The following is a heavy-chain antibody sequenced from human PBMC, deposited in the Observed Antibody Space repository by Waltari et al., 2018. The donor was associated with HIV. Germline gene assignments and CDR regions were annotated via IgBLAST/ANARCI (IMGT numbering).Heavy chain of an antibody. CDR1: GGTFSSYA. Sequence: QVQLVQSGAEVKKPGSSVKVSCKASGGTFSSYAISWVRQAPGQGLEWMGGIIPIVGTANHAQKFQGRVTITADESTSTAYMELSSLRSEDTAVYYCASAPIVVVVAAASHFDYWGQGTLVTVSS. CDR3: ASAPIVVVVAAASHFDY. CDR2: IIPIVGTA. V-gene: IGHV1-69*01. J-gene: IGHJ4*02. D-gene: IGHD2-15*01.